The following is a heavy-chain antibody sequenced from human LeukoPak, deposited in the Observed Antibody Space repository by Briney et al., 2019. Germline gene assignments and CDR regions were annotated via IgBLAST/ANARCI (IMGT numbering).Heavy chain of an antibody. Sequence: PGGSLRLSCAASGFTFSTYGMSWVRQAPGKGLEWVSAISGSGGSTYYADSVKGRFTISRDNSKNTLYLQMNSLRAEDTAVYYCAGVMTILWFGELHGNWFDPWGQGTLVTVSS. J-gene: IGHJ5*02. D-gene: IGHD3-10*01. CDR2: ISGSGGST. CDR3: AGVMTILWFGELHGNWFDP. V-gene: IGHV3-23*01. CDR1: GFTFSTYG.